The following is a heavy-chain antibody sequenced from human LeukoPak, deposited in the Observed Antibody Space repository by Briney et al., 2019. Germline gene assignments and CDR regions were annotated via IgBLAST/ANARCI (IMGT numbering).Heavy chain of an antibody. D-gene: IGHD3-10*01. V-gene: IGHV1-69*13. J-gene: IGHJ4*02. CDR1: GYTFTSYY. CDR3: ASYGSGSYSRGPLYYFDY. Sequence: SVKVSCKASGYTFTSYYMHWVRQAPGQGLEWMGGIIPIFGTANYAQKFQGRVTITADESTSTAYMELSSLRSEDTAVYYCASYGSGSYSRGPLYYFDYWGQGTLVTVSS. CDR2: IIPIFGTA.